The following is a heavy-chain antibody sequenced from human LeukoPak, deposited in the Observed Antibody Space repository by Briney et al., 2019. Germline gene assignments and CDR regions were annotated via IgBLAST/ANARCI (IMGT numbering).Heavy chain of an antibody. CDR3: ARWNTGDY. V-gene: IGHV3-21*01. J-gene: IGHJ4*02. D-gene: IGHD5-18*01. Sequence: GGSLRLSCAASGFTFSSYSMNWVRQAPGKGLEWVSSIGSSSSYIYYADSVKGRFTISRDNAKNSLYLQMNSLRAEDTAVYYCARWNTGDYWGQGTLVTVSS. CDR2: IGSSSSYI. CDR1: GFTFSSYS.